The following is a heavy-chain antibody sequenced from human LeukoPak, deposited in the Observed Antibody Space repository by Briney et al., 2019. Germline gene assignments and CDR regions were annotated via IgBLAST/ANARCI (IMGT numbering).Heavy chain of an antibody. D-gene: IGHD3-3*01. CDR1: GYTFTSYA. CDR2: ISAYNGNT. V-gene: IGHV1-18*01. CDR3: ARTNYDFWSGYTYYYYMDV. J-gene: IGHJ6*03. Sequence: EASVKVSCKASGYTFTSYAISWVRQAPGQGLEWMGWISAYNGNTHYAQKVQDRVTMTTDTSTSTAYMELRSLRSDDTAVYYCARTNYDFWSGYTYYYYMDVWGKGTTVTVSS.